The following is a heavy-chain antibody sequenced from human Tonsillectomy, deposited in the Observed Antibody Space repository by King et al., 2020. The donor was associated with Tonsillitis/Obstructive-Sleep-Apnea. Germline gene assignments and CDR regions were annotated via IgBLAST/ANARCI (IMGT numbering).Heavy chain of an antibody. Sequence: TLKESGPTLVKPTQTLTLTCTFSGFSLSTIGVGVVWIRQPPGKALEWLALIYWDDDNRYSPSLKSRLTITKDTSKNQVVLTMTNMDPVDTATYYCAHQLGDDAFDIWGQGTMVTVSS. CDR2: IYWDDDN. CDR3: AHQLGDDAFDI. V-gene: IGHV2-5*02. J-gene: IGHJ3*02. CDR1: GFSLSTIGVG. D-gene: IGHD7-27*01.